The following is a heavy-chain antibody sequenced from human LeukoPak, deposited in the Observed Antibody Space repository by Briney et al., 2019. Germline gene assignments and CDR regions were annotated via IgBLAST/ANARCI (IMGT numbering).Heavy chain of an antibody. J-gene: IGHJ4*02. CDR1: RFTFSNYW. Sequence: GGSLRLSCAASRFTFSNYWMSWVRQAPGKGLEWVANIKQDGSEKYYVDSVKGRFTISRDNAKNSLYLQMNSLRAEDTAVYYCARDGGGNFEAFDYWGQGTLVTVSS. CDR3: ARDGGGNFEAFDY. D-gene: IGHD4-23*01. V-gene: IGHV3-7*01. CDR2: IKQDGSEK.